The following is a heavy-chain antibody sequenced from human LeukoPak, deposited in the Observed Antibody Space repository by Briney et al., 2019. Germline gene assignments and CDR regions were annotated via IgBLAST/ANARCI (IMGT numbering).Heavy chain of an antibody. D-gene: IGHD2-2*02. Sequence: ASVKVSCKASGYTFTSYDINWVRQATGQGLEWMGWMNPNSGNTGYAQKFQGRVTMTRNTSISTAYMELSSLRSEDTAVYYCARFRICSSTSCYIGGYFDLWGRGTLVTVSS. CDR3: ARFRICSSTSCYIGGYFDL. V-gene: IGHV1-8*01. CDR1: GYTFTSYD. J-gene: IGHJ2*01. CDR2: MNPNSGNT.